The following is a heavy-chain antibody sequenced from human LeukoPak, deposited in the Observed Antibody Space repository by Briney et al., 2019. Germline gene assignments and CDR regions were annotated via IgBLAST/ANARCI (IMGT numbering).Heavy chain of an antibody. Sequence: GGSLRLSCAASGFTFSDYYMSWIHQAPGKGLEWVSYISSSSSYTNYADSVKGRFTISRDNAKNSLHLQMNSLRAEDTAVYYCARDPGYCSSTSCYGGGVDYWGQGTLVTVSS. CDR2: ISSSSSYT. D-gene: IGHD2-2*01. CDR3: ARDPGYCSSTSCYGGGVDY. CDR1: GFTFSDYY. J-gene: IGHJ4*02. V-gene: IGHV3-11*06.